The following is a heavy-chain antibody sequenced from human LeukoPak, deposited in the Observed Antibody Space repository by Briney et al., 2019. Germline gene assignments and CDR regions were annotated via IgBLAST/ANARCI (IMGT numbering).Heavy chain of an antibody. CDR3: ARDPASFIAVAGTVDY. D-gene: IGHD6-19*01. CDR2: INSDGSST. J-gene: IGHJ4*02. CDR1: GFTFSSYW. V-gene: IGHV3-74*01. Sequence: GGSLRLSCAASGFTFSSYWMHWVRQAPGKGLVWVSRINSDGSSTSYADSVKGRFTISSDNAKNTLYLQMNSLRAEDTAVYYCARDPASFIAVAGTVDYWGQGTLVTVSS.